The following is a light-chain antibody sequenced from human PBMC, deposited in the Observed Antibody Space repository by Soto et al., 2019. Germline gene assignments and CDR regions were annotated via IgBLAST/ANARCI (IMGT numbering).Light chain of an antibody. CDR1: NIGGKS. CDR2: FDK. CDR3: HVWDSLSDDWV. Sequence: SYELTQPPSVSVAPGEPATITCRGNNIGGKSVHWYQHKPDQAPVLVIYFDKDRPSGIPERLSGSNSGNTATLTISRVEAGDEADYYCHVWDSLSDDWVFGGGTQLTVL. J-gene: IGLJ3*02. V-gene: IGLV3-21*04.